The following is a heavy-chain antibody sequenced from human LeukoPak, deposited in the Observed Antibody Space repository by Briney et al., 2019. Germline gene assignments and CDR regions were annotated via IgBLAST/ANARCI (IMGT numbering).Heavy chain of an antibody. CDR1: GGSISSYH. CDR3: ARAGASSGWYEGYYFDY. V-gene: IGHV4-59*12. D-gene: IGHD6-19*01. Sequence: SETLSLTCTVSGGSISSYHWSWIRQPPGKGLEWIGYIYYSGSTNYNPSLKSRVTISVDRSKNQFSLQLNSVTPEDTAVYYCARAGASSGWYEGYYFDYWGQGTLVTVSS. CDR2: IYYSGST. J-gene: IGHJ4*02.